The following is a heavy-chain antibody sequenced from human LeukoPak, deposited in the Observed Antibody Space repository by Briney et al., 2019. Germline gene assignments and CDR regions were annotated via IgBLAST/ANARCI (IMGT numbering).Heavy chain of an antibody. CDR1: GGTFSSYA. Sequence: GASVKVSCKASGGTFSSYAISWVRQAPGQGLEWMGGIIPIVGTANYAQKFQGRVTITADESTSTAYMELSSLRSEDTAVYYCARNSCPSGSCYDNRGYFDYWGQGILTTVSP. CDR2: IIPIVGTA. V-gene: IGHV1-69*13. D-gene: IGHD2-15*01. J-gene: IGHJ4*02. CDR3: ARNSCPSGSCYDNRGYFDY.